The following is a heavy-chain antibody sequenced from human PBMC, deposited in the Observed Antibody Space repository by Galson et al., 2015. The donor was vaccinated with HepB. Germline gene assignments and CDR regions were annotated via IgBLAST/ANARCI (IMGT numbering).Heavy chain of an antibody. CDR1: GFTFGDYA. D-gene: IGHD5-18*01. J-gene: IGHJ6*02. V-gene: IGHV3-49*03. Sequence: SLRLSCAASGFTFGDYAMSWFRQAPGKGLEWVGFMRSNAYGGTTEYAASVKGRFTISRDNAKNSLYLQMNSLRAEDTAVYYCARGRTAMFYYYYYGMDVWGQGTTVTVSS. CDR3: ARGRTAMFYYYYYGMDV. CDR2: MRSNAYGGTT.